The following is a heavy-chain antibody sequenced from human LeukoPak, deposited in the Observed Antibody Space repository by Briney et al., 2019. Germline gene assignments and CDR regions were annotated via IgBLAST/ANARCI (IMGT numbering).Heavy chain of an antibody. D-gene: IGHD3-10*01. CDR2: INHSGST. CDR3: ARDLSITMVRGGYYYYYYYMDV. J-gene: IGHJ6*03. Sequence: NPSETLSLTCAVYGGSFSGYYWSWIRQPPGKGLEWIGEINHSGSTNYNPSLKSRVTISIDTSKNQFSLKLSSVTAADTAVYYCARDLSITMVRGGYYYYYYYMDVWGKGTTVTISS. V-gene: IGHV4-34*01. CDR1: GGSFSGYY.